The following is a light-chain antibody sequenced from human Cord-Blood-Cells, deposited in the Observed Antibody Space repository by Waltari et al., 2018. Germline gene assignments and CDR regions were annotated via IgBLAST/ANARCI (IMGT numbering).Light chain of an antibody. CDR3: QQSYSTPRT. Sequence: DIQMTQSPSSLYASVGDRVTITCRASQSISSYLNWYQQKPGKAPKLLIYAASSLQSGVPSMFSGSGSWTDFTLTISSLQPEDFATYYCQQSYSTPRTFGQGTKVEIK. CDR1: QSISSY. V-gene: IGKV1-39*01. J-gene: IGKJ1*01. CDR2: AAS.